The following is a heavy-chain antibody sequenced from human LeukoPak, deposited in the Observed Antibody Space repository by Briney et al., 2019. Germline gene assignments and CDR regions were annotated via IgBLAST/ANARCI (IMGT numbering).Heavy chain of an antibody. D-gene: IGHD6-13*01. J-gene: IGHJ4*02. V-gene: IGHV4-30-2*01. CDR2: IYHSGST. Sequence: SETLSLTCAVSGGSISSGGYSWSWIRQPPGKGLEWIGYIYHSGSTYYNPSLKSRVTISVDTSKNQFPLKLSSVTAADTAVYYCARRVHSSSWSSYFDYWGQETLVTVSS. CDR1: GGSISSGGYS. CDR3: ARRVHSSSWSSYFDY.